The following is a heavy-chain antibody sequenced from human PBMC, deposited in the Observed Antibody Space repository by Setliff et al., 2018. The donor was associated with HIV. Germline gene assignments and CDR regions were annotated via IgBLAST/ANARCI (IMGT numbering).Heavy chain of an antibody. Sequence: SETLSLTCTVSGGSISGSSYYWVWIRQPPGKGLERIGSIYYSGSTYYNPSLKSRVTISVDTSKNQFSLKLSSVTAADTAVYYCARDSPNANFGVVISDVCGQGTTVTVSS. CDR2: IYYSGST. CDR1: GGSISGSSYY. D-gene: IGHD3-3*01. V-gene: IGHV4-39*07. J-gene: IGHJ6*02. CDR3: ARDSPNANFGVVISDV.